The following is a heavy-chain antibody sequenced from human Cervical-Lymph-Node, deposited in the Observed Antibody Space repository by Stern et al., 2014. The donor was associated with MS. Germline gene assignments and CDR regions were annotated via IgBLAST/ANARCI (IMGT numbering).Heavy chain of an antibody. Sequence: VQLEESGPGLVKPSETLSLTCTVSGGSISSYYWSWIRQPPGKGLEWIGYIYYSGSTNYNPSLKSRVTISVDTSKNQFSLKLSSVTAADTAVYYCAREAEDSSGYFDYWGQGTLVTVSS. J-gene: IGHJ4*02. CDR3: AREAEDSSGYFDY. CDR2: IYYSGST. V-gene: IGHV4-59*01. CDR1: GGSISSYY. D-gene: IGHD3-22*01.